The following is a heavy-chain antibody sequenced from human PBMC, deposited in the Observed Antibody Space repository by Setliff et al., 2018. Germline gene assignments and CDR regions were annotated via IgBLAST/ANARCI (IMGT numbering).Heavy chain of an antibody. V-gene: IGHV3-21*01. CDR2: ISPNSIYI. Sequence: GESLTLSCAASGFTFRTFSMHWVRQAPGKGLEWVSSISPNSIYIYYADSMKGRFTISRDNARDSLYLQMNSLGAEDTAVYYCARSPANGGHDAFDIWGQGTMVTVSS. J-gene: IGHJ3*02. CDR1: GFTFRTFS. CDR3: ARSPANGGHDAFDI. D-gene: IGHD6-25*01.